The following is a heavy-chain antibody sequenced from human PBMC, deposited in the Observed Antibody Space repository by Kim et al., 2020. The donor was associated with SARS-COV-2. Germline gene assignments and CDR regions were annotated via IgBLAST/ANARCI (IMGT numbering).Heavy chain of an antibody. Sequence: GGSLRLSCAASGFTFSSYGMHWVRQAPGKGLEWVAVIWYDGSNKYYADSVKGRFTISRDNSKNTLYLQMNSLRAEDTAVYYCARSLMITFGGVIVPSGYYGMDVWGQGTTVTVSS. CDR3: ARSLMITFGGVIVPSGYYGMDV. D-gene: IGHD3-16*02. V-gene: IGHV3-33*01. CDR1: GFTFSSYG. CDR2: IWYDGSNK. J-gene: IGHJ6*02.